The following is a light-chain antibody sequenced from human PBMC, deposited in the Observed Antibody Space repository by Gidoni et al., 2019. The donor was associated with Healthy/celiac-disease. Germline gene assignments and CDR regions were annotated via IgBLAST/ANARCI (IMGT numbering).Light chain of an antibody. CDR2: DAF. CDR3: QQSGGT. Sequence: DIQMTQSPSTLSASVGDRVTITCRASQSISSWLDWYQQKPGKAPKLLIFDAFSLEDGVPSRFSGSGSGTIFTLTISSLQPDDFATYYCQQSGGTFGQGTKVEIK. CDR1: QSISSW. V-gene: IGKV1-5*01. J-gene: IGKJ1*01.